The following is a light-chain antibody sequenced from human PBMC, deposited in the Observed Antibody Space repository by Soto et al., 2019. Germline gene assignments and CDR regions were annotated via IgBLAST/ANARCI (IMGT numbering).Light chain of an antibody. J-gene: IGKJ3*01. CDR1: QSVSDMY. CDR3: QHYGTSAL. V-gene: IGKV3-20*01. Sequence: EIVLTQSPGTLSLSPGERATLSCRASQSVSDMYLAWYQQKPGQAPRLLIYASNRATGIPDRFSGSESGTDFTLTISRLEPDDFAVYYCQHYGTSALFGPGTKVEIK. CDR2: AS.